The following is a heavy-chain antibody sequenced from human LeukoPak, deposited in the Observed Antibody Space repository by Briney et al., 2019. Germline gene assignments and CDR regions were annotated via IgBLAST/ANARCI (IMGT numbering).Heavy chain of an antibody. D-gene: IGHD3-10*01. CDR3: ARGPHGSGSYYYYYMDV. Sequence: SETLSLTCTVSGGSISGYYWVWIRQPPGKGLEWIGEINHSGSTNYNPSLKSRVTISVDTSKNQFSLKLSSVTAADTAVYYCARGPHGSGSYYYYYMDVWGKGTTVTISS. CDR2: INHSGST. J-gene: IGHJ6*03. CDR1: GGSISGYY. V-gene: IGHV4-34*01.